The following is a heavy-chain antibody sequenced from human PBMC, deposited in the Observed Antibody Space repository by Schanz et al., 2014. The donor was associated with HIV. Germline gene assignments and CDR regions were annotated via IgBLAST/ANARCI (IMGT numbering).Heavy chain of an antibody. D-gene: IGHD2-2*01. V-gene: IGHV3-23*01. CDR1: GFTFMNYA. Sequence: EVQLLESGGGLVQPGESLTLSCVASGFTFMNYAMNWVRQSPGKGLEWVSSISGAGHRIYYVDSVRGRFTISRDNSKNTLFLQMNSLRAEDTALYYCAKDMGGVVPAAPFYYYGMDVWGQGTTVTVSS. CDR2: ISGAGHRI. CDR3: AKDMGGVVPAAPFYYYGMDV. J-gene: IGHJ6*02.